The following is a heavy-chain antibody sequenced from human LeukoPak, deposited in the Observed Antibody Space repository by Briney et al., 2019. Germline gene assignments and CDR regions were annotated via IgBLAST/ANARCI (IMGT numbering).Heavy chain of an antibody. Sequence: GGSLRLSCAASGFTFSNYWMTWFRQAPGKGLERVASIEQDGSDIHYVDSVKGRFTISRDNAKNSVYLQMNSLRVEDTAVYYCARVTPWGYFDYWGQGTLATVSS. CDR2: IEQDGSDI. CDR3: ARVTPWGYFDY. CDR1: GFTFSNYW. D-gene: IGHD1-26*01. V-gene: IGHV3-7*01. J-gene: IGHJ4*02.